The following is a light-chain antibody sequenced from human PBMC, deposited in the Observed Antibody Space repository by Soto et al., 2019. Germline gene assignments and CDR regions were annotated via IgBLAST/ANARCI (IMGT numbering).Light chain of an antibody. CDR2: DTS. J-gene: IGKJ2*01. CDR3: QQYYTCPLYT. Sequence: VIWMTQSPSFLSAIRGDRVTISCRMSQDIGHYLAWYRQKPGKAPELLIYDTSRLQTGAPSRFSGSGSGTYFTLTISSLQSEDVATYYCQQYYTCPLYTFGQGTKRE. CDR1: QDIGHY. V-gene: IGKV1D-8*01.